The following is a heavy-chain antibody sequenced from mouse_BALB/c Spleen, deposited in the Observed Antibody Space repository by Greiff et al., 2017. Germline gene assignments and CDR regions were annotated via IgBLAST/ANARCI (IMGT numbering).Heavy chain of an antibody. D-gene: IGHD1-1*02. CDR3: TRGKVGCAMDY. V-gene: IGHV1-15*01. Sequence: QVQLKQSGAELVRPGASVTLSCKASGYTFTDYEMHWVKQTPVHGLEWIGAIDPETGGTAYNQKFKGKATLTADKSSSTAYMELRSLTSEDSAVYYCTRGKVGCAMDYWGQGTSVTVSS. CDR1: GYTFTDYE. CDR2: IDPETGGT. J-gene: IGHJ4*01.